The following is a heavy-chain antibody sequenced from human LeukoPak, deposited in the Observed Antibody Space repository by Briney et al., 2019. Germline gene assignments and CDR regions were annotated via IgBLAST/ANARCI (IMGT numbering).Heavy chain of an antibody. J-gene: IGHJ4*02. CDR3: ARQSSPEYRSGWSSIDY. Sequence: SETLSLTCTISGGSIRSYNSYCAWIRQPPGKGLEWIGSIYYSGTTYSNPSLKSRVTMSVDTSNNQFSLKLSSVTAADTAVDYCARQSSPEYRSGWSSIDYWGQGTLVTVSS. D-gene: IGHD6-19*01. V-gene: IGHV4-39*01. CDR2: IYYSGTT. CDR1: GGSIRSYNSY.